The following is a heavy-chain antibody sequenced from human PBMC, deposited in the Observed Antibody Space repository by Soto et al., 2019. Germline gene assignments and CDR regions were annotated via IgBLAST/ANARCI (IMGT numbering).Heavy chain of an antibody. D-gene: IGHD2-15*01. CDR2: IYYSGST. J-gene: IGHJ4*02. CDR1: GGSISSYY. Sequence: ETLSLTCTVSGGSISSYYWSWIRQPPGKGLEWIGYIYYSGSTNYNPSLKSRVTISVDTSKNQFSLKLSSVTAADTAVYYCARAGRVVAATVYFDYWGQGALVTVSS. CDR3: ARAGRVVAATVYFDY. V-gene: IGHV4-59*01.